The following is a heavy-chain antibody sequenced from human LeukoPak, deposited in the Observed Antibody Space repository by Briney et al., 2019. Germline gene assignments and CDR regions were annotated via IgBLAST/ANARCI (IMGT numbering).Heavy chain of an antibody. CDR1: GGTFSSYA. CDR2: IIPIFGIA. D-gene: IGHD5-12*01. J-gene: IGHJ4*02. CDR3: ARGARSGYDSRFDY. V-gene: IGHV1-69*04. Sequence: SVKVSCKASGGTFSSYAISWVRQAPGQGLEWMGRIIPIFGIANYAQKFQGRVTITADKSTSTAYMELSSLRSEDTAAYYCARGARSGYDSRFDYWGQGTLVTVSS.